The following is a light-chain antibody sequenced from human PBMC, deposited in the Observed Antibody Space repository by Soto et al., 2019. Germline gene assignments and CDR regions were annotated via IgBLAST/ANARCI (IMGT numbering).Light chain of an antibody. Sequence: QSALTQPPSASGSPGQSVTISCTGTSSDVGGYKYVSWYQQHPGKAPKLMIFEVNKRPSGVPDRFSGSKSGNTASLTVSGLQAEDEADYYCSSYAGINNLGVFGTGTPLTVL. CDR3: SSYAGINNLGV. J-gene: IGLJ1*01. V-gene: IGLV2-8*01. CDR1: SSDVGGYKY. CDR2: EVN.